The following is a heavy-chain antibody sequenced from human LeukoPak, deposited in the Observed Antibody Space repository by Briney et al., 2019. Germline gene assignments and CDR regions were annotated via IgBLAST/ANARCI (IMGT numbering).Heavy chain of an antibody. D-gene: IGHD3-10*01. CDR1: GFTFSSYP. CDR2: ISDSGGGT. CDR3: AKAPRLAGVPLDY. Sequence: GGSLRLSCAASGFTFSSYPMTWVRQAPGKGLEWVSSISDSGGGTYYADSVKGRFTISRDNFKNTLYLQMNSLRPEDTAVYYCAKAPRLAGVPLDYWGRGTVVTVSS. J-gene: IGHJ4*02. V-gene: IGHV3-23*01.